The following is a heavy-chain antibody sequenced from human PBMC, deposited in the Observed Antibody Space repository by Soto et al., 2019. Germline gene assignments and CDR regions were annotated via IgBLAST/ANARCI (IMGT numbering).Heavy chain of an antibody. CDR2: IYYSGST. CDR1: GGSISSGDYY. D-gene: IGHD3-22*01. Sequence: SETLSLTCTVSGGSISSGDYYWSWIRQPPGKGLEWIGYIYYSGSTYYNPSLKSRVTISVDTSKNQFSLKLSSVTAADTAVYYCARAPEDSSGHRGDYWGQGTLVTVSS. CDR3: ARAPEDSSGHRGDY. J-gene: IGHJ4*02. V-gene: IGHV4-30-4*01.